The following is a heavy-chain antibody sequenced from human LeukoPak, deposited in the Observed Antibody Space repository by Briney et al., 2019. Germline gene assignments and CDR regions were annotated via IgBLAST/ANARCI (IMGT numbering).Heavy chain of an antibody. D-gene: IGHD6-6*01. J-gene: IGHJ6*03. V-gene: IGHV4-59*11. CDR3: ARDGPRQLAGYYYYYMDV. CDR2: IYYSGST. CDR1: GGSISSHY. Sequence: SETLSLTCTVSGGSISSHYWSWIRQLPGKGLEWIGYIYYSGSTNYNPSLKSRVTISVDTSKNQFSLKLSSVTAADTAVYYCARDGPRQLAGYYYYYMDVWGKGTTVTVSS.